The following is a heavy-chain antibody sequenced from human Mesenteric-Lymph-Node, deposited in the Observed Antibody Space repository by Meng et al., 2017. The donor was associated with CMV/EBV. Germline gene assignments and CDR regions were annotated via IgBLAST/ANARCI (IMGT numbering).Heavy chain of an antibody. CDR3: ARDDVRGTKNWFDP. CDR2: ISSDGGTE. D-gene: IGHD3-16*01. CDR1: GFSFSSYN. V-gene: IGHV3-30-3*01. J-gene: IGHJ5*02. Sequence: SGFSFSSYNIHCVRQAPGKGLQWVAVISSDGGTEYSAASVKGRFTISRDNSKSTLYLQMNSLTVEDTAVYYCARDDVRGTKNWFDPWGQGTLVTVSS.